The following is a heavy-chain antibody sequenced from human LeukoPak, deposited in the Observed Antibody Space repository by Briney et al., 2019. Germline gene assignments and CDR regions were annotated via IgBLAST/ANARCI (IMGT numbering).Heavy chain of an antibody. Sequence: SETLSLTCTVSGASVSSFYWNWIRQPPGKGLEWIGSMYYSGTTNYDPPFKSRATISLDTSKNEFSLRLKSLTAADTAVYYCAGQVGARIRYYYTSGLDVWGQGTTVAVSS. CDR1: GASVSSFY. V-gene: IGHV4-59*02. CDR2: MYYSGTT. D-gene: IGHD1-26*01. J-gene: IGHJ6*02. CDR3: AGQVGARIRYYYTSGLDV.